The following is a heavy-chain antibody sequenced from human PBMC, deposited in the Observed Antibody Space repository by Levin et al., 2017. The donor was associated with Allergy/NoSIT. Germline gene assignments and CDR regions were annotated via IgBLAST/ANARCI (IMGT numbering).Heavy chain of an antibody. CDR1: XXSLRRYA. V-gene: IGHV3-23*01. CDR2: ISGSGGST. CDR3: AKQDLIGSGYWNY. J-gene: IGHJ4*02. D-gene: IGHD3-22*01. Sequence: GESLKISCAASXXSLRRYAMGWVGQEPGKGLEWVSTISGSGGSTYYADSVKGRFTISRDNSKNTLYLQMNSLRAEDTAVYYCAKQDLIGSGYWNYWGQGTLVTVSS.